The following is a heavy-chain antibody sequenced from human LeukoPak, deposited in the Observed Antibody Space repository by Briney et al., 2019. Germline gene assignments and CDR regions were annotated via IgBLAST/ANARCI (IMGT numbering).Heavy chain of an antibody. Sequence: SETLSLTCTVSGGSISSYYWSWIPRPPGKGLEWIGYSYYSGNTNYNPSLKGRVTISVDTSKNQFSLKLSSVTAADTAVYYCARDLYNWNSWGQGTLVTVSS. J-gene: IGHJ4*02. CDR2: SYYSGNT. V-gene: IGHV4-59*01. D-gene: IGHD1-20*01. CDR3: ARDLYNWNS. CDR1: GGSISSYY.